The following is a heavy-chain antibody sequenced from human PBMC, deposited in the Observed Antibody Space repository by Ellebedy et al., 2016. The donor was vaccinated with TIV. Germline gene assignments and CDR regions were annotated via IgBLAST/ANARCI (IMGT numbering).Heavy chain of an antibody. CDR2: ISAYNGNT. Sequence: ASVKVSCXASGYTFTSYGISWVRQAPGQGLEWMGWISAYNGNTKYSQKFQGRVTITRDTSASTAYMELSSLRSEDTAVYYCARNQVVVISNFDYWGQGTLVTVSS. D-gene: IGHD3-22*01. J-gene: IGHJ4*02. V-gene: IGHV1-18*01. CDR3: ARNQVVVISNFDY. CDR1: GYTFTSYG.